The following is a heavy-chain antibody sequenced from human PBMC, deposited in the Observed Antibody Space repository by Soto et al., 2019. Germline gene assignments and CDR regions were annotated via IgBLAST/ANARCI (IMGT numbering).Heavy chain of an antibody. J-gene: IGHJ4*02. V-gene: IGHV3-74*01. Sequence: EVQLVESGGGLVQPGGSLRLSCAASGFTFSMYWMHWDRQVPGKAPEWVSRINDDGISTNYADSVKGRFTISRDNAKKTLYLQMNALRVEDTAFYYCTTGPRSTSTGTGAFWGQGTLVTVAS. CDR3: TTGPRSTSTGTGAF. D-gene: IGHD1-1*01. CDR1: GFTFSMYW. CDR2: INDDGIST.